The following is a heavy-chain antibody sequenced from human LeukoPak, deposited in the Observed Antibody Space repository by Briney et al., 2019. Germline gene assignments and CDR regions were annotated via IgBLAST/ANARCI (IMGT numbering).Heavy chain of an antibody. Sequence: GGSLRLSCAASGFRITINYMTWVRQAPGKGLEWVSGTYGGGSKDYADSVKGRFTISRDNLKNTLYLQMNSLGAEDSAVYYCATLTNRASSAFGIWGQGTRVTVSS. CDR3: ATLTNRASSAFGI. CDR2: TYGGGSK. J-gene: IGHJ3*02. D-gene: IGHD3-16*02. V-gene: IGHV3-53*01. CDR1: GFRITINY.